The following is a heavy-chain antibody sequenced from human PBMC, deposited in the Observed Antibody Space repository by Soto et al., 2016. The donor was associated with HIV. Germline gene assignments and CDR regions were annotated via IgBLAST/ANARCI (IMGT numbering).Heavy chain of an antibody. CDR2: IKSKTDGGTT. D-gene: IGHD3-10*01. J-gene: IGHJ4*02. Sequence: EVQLVESGGGLVKPGGSLRLSCAASGFTFSNAWMSWVRQAPGKGLEWVGRIKSKTDGGTTDYAAPVKGRFTISRDDSKNTLYLQMNSLKTEDTAVYYCTTPQLWFGELRSPGYFDYWGQGTLVTVSS. CDR1: GFTFSNAW. V-gene: IGHV3-15*01. CDR3: TTPQLWFGELRSPGYFDY.